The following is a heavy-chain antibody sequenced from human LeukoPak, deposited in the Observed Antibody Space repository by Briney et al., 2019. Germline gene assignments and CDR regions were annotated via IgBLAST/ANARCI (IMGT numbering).Heavy chain of an antibody. V-gene: IGHV3-30*18. D-gene: IGHD1-26*01. CDR1: GYTFSSYG. J-gene: IGHJ2*01. Sequence: GGSLRLSCAASGYTFSSYGMHWVRQATGKGLEWVAVISYDGSNKYYADSVKGRFTISRDNSKNTLYLQMTSLRAEDTAVYYCAKTTNFDLWGRGTLVTVSS. CDR3: AKTTNFDL. CDR2: ISYDGSNK.